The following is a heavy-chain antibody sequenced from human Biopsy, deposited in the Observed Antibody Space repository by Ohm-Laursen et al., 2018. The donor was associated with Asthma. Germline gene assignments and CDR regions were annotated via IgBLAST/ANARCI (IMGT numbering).Heavy chain of an antibody. J-gene: IGHJ3*01. CDR1: GYNFISFA. Sequence: SVKASCQASGYNFISFAIHWVRQAPGQRLEWMGWVNTGNGDTKYSQKFQGGVTITRDTSTSTAYMELRSLRSEDTATYYCARTYYDFLTGQVKDVFGVWGQGTMVTVSS. CDR3: ARTYYDFLTGQVKDVFGV. V-gene: IGHV1-3*04. CDR2: VNTGNGDT. D-gene: IGHD3-9*01.